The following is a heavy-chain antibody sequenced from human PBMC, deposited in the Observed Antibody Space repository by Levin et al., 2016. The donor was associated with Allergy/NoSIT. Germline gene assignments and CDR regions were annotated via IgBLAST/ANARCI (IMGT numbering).Heavy chain of an antibody. CDR3: AKDRDTTMIVVVITTFFDY. V-gene: IGHV3-64*04. Sequence: GESLKISCLASGFTFSDYAMNWVRQAPGKGLEYVSTVGDNGRKTFYADSLKGRFTISRDNSKNTLYLQMNSLRAEDTAVYYCAKDRDTTMIVVVITTFFDYWGQGTLVTVSS. CDR1: GFTFSDYA. D-gene: IGHD3-22*01. CDR2: VGDNGRKT. J-gene: IGHJ4*02.